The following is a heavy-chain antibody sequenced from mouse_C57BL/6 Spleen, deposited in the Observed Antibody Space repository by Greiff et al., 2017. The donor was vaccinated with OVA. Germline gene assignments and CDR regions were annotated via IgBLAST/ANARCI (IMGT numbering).Heavy chain of an antibody. Sequence: VQLQQPGAELVRPGTSVKLSCKASGYTFTSSWMHWVKQRPGQGLEWIGVIDPSDSYTNSNQKFKGKATLPVDTSSSTAYMQLSSLTSEDSAVYSCAREGASCGSSGDYFDYWGQGTTLTVSS. V-gene: IGHV1-59*01. CDR2: IDPSDSYT. CDR3: AREGASCGSSGDYFDY. CDR1: GYTFTSSW. J-gene: IGHJ2*01. D-gene: IGHD1-1*01.